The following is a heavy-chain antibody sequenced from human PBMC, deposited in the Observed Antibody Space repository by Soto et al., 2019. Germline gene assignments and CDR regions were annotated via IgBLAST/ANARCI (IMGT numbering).Heavy chain of an antibody. CDR1: GFTFSHYA. CDR3: VREDYGAIYFDY. V-gene: IGHV3-30-3*01. CDR2: MSYDGSNQ. J-gene: IGHJ4*02. D-gene: IGHD2-21*01. Sequence: QVQLVESGGGVVQPGRSLRLSCAASGFTFSHYAMHWVRQGPGKGLEWVAVMSYDGSNQYYADSVKGRFTISRANSKNTLYLRMNSLRAEDTAVYFCVREDYGAIYFDYWGQGTLVTVSS.